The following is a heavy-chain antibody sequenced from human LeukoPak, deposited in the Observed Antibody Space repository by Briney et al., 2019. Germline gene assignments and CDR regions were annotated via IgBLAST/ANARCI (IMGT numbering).Heavy chain of an antibody. CDR2: ISAYNGNT. Sequence: ASVKVSCKASGYTLTSYGISWGRQAPGQGLEWMGWISAYNGNTNYAQKLQGRVTMTTDTSTSTAYMELRSLRSDDTAVYYCARDPPSAAGTPRFGDYWGQGTLVTVSS. D-gene: IGHD6-13*01. J-gene: IGHJ4*02. CDR3: ARDPPSAAGTPRFGDY. CDR1: GYTLTSYG. V-gene: IGHV1-18*01.